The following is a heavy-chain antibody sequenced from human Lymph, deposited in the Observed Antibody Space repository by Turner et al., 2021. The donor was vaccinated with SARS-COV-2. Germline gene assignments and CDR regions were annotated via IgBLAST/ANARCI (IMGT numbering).Heavy chain of an antibody. CDR2: ISSRGSYI. V-gene: IGHV3-21*01. D-gene: IGHD3-10*01. CDR3: AREKLGELFDY. CDR1: GFTFSSDS. J-gene: IGHJ4*02. Sequence: EVQLVESGGGLVKPGGSLRLSGAASGFTFSSDSMNWVRQAPGKGLEWVSSISSRGSYIYYADSVKGRFTISRDNAKSSLYLQMNSLRADDTAVYYCAREKLGELFDYWGQGTLVTVSS.